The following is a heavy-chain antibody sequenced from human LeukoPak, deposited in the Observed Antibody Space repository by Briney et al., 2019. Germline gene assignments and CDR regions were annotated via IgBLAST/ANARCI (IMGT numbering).Heavy chain of an antibody. CDR3: ARVNGSGSMDV. CDR2: IQTSGST. CDR1: GGSISNYY. V-gene: IGHV4-4*07. Sequence: SETLSLTCTVSGGSISNYYWSWIRQSAGKGLEWIGRIQTSGSTNYNPSLKSRVTISVDTSKNQFSLKLSSVTAADTAVYYCARVNGSGSMDVWGKGTTVTISS. D-gene: IGHD3-10*01. J-gene: IGHJ6*04.